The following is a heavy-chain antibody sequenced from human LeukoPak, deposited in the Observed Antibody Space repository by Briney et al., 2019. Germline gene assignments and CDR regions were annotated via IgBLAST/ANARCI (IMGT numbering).Heavy chain of an antibody. CDR3: ARDQNSYGYFDY. CDR2: INPSGGST. D-gene: IGHD5-18*01. V-gene: IGHV1-46*01. Sequence: EASVKVSCKASGYTFTSYYMHWVRQAPGQGLEWMGIINPSGGSTSYAQKFQGRVTMTRDASTSTVYMELSSLRSEDTAVYYCARDQNSYGYFDYWGQGTLVTVSS. CDR1: GYTFTSYY. J-gene: IGHJ4*02.